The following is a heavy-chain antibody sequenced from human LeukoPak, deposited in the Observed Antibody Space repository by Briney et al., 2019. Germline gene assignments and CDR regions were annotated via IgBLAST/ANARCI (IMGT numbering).Heavy chain of an antibody. Sequence: ASVKVSCKASGYTFARYDINWVRQATGQGLEWMGWINTKSGMTGHAQKFQGRITITKDTSISTVYMELRSLSSEDTAVYFCARVDGSVDSWGQGTLVTVSS. CDR3: ARVDGSVDS. V-gene: IGHV1-8*03. D-gene: IGHD3-22*01. J-gene: IGHJ4*02. CDR2: INTKSGMT. CDR1: GYTFARYD.